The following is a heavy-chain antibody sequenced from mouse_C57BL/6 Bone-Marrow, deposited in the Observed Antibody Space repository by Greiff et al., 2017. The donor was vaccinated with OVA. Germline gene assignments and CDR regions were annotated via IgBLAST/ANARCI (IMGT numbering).Heavy chain of an antibody. CDR1: GYTFTSYW. J-gene: IGHJ1*03. V-gene: IGHV1-50*01. CDR3: ARDWFYWYFDV. Sequence: QVQLQQPGAELVKPGASVKLSCKASGYTFTSYWMQWVKQRPGQGLEWIGEIDPSDSYTNYNQKFKGKATLTVDTSSSTAYMQLSSLTSEDSAVYYCARDWFYWYFDVWGTGTTVTVSS. D-gene: IGHD2-2*01. CDR2: IDPSDSYT.